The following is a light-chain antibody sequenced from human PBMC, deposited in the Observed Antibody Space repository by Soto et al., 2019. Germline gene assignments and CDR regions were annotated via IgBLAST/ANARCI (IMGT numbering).Light chain of an antibody. CDR1: SRDVGGYNY. CDR3: SSYTSSSTRVV. V-gene: IGLV2-14*01. CDR2: DVS. J-gene: IGLJ2*01. Sequence: QSALTQPASVSGSPGQSITISCTGTSRDVGGYNYVSWYQQHPGKAPKLMIYDVSNRPSGVSNRFSGSKSGNTASLTISGLQAEDEADYYCSSYTSSSTRVVFGGGTKRTVL.